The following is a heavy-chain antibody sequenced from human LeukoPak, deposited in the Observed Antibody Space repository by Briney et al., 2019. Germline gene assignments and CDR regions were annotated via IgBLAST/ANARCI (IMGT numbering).Heavy chain of an antibody. CDR1: GFTFSSYS. J-gene: IGHJ5*02. CDR3: AKDPYSSSSHWFDP. V-gene: IGHV3-21*01. Sequence: GGSLRLSCAASGFTFSSYSMNWVRQAPGKGLEWVSSISSSSSYIYYADSVKGRFTISRDNAKNSLYLQMNSLRAEDTAVYYCAKDPYSSSSHWFDPWGQGTLVTVSS. CDR2: ISSSSSYI. D-gene: IGHD6-6*01.